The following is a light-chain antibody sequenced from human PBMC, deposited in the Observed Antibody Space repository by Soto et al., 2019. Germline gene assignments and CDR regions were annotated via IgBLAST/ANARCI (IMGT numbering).Light chain of an antibody. J-gene: IGKJ1*01. CDR1: QSVRSY. V-gene: IGKV3-20*01. Sequence: EIVMTQSPATLSVSPGERATLSCRASQSVRSYLAWYQQKPGQAPRLLIYDASNRATGIPARFSGSGSGTDFTLTISRLEPEDFAVYYCQQYGSSPWTFGQGTKVDIK. CDR3: QQYGSSPWT. CDR2: DAS.